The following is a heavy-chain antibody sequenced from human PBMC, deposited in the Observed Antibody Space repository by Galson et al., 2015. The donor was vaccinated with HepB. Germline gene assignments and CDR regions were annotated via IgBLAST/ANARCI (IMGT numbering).Heavy chain of an antibody. CDR1: GGSISSSSYY. CDR2: IYYSGST. CDR3: AHDYGEIWFDP. V-gene: IGHV4-39*07. D-gene: IGHD4-17*01. J-gene: IGHJ5*02. Sequence: SETLSLTCTVSGGSISSSSYYWGWIRQPPGKGLEWIGSIYYSGSTYYNPSLKSRVTISVDTSKNQFSLKLSSVTAADTAVYYCAHDYGEIWFDPWGQGTLVTVSS.